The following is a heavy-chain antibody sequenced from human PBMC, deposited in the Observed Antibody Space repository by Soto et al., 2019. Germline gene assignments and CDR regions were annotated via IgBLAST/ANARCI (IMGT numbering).Heavy chain of an antibody. V-gene: IGHV2-26*01. CDR3: AQTEDGGRSRTPAGWFDA. CDR2: IFSNDER. D-gene: IGHD2-15*01. Sequence: QVTLKESGPVLVKPTETLTLTCTVSGFSLSTAGMGVSWIRQPPGKALELLAHIFSNDERRFSTSLKNRLTISKDTFNSQVVLIMTNMDPVDTATYYCAQTEDGGRSRTPAGWFDAWGQGTLVTVSS. CDR1: GFSLSTAGMG. J-gene: IGHJ5*02.